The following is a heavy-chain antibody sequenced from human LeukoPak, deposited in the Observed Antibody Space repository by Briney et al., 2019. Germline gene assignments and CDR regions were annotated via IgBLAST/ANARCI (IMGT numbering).Heavy chain of an antibody. J-gene: IGHJ4*02. D-gene: IGHD2-15*01. Sequence: GGSLRLSCAASGFTFSSYAMSWVRQAPGKGLEWVSAISGSGGSTYYADSVKGRFTISRDNSKNTLYLQMNSLRAEDTAVYYCAKDLFGYCSGGSCYVLSFDYWGQGTLVTVSS. CDR3: AKDLFGYCSGGSCYVLSFDY. CDR1: GFTFSSYA. V-gene: IGHV3-23*01. CDR2: ISGSGGST.